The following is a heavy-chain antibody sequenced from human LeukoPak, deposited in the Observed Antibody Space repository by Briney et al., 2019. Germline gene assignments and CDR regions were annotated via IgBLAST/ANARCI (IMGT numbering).Heavy chain of an antibody. V-gene: IGHV4-39*01. J-gene: IGHJ4*02. CDR3: ARQGGRGYSYGFIDH. Sequence: SETLSLTCTVSGGSISSSSYYWGWTRQPPGKGLEWIGSIYYSGSTYYNPSLKSRVTISVDTSKNQFSLKLSSVTAADTAVYYCARQGGRGYSYGFIDHWGQGTLVTVSS. CDR2: IYYSGST. CDR1: GGSISSSSYY. D-gene: IGHD5-18*01.